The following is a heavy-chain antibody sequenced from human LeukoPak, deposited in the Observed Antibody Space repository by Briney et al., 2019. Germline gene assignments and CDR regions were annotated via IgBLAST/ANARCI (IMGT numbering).Heavy chain of an antibody. CDR1: GFTFSSYA. D-gene: IGHD3-10*01. J-gene: IGHJ4*02. Sequence: PGGSLRLSCAASGFTFSSYAMNWVRQAPGKGLEWVSAISGSGGATYYADSVKGRFTMSRDNSKNTLYLQMNSLRAEDTAVYYCARVSTMVRGVISTHFDYWGQGTLVTVSS. CDR2: ISGSGGAT. V-gene: IGHV3-23*01. CDR3: ARVSTMVRGVISTHFDY.